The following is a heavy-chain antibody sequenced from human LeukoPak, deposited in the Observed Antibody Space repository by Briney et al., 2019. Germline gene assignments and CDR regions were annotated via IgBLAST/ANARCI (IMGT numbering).Heavy chain of an antibody. D-gene: IGHD2-15*01. Sequence: GASVKVSCKASGYTFTSYGISWVRQAPGQGLQWMGIINPSDDSTSYAQKFQGRVTMTRDTSTSTVYMELSSLRSEDTAVYYCAKAYCSGGSCYGGGYYFDYWGQGTLVTVSS. V-gene: IGHV1-46*01. CDR1: GYTFTSYG. CDR2: INPSDDST. J-gene: IGHJ4*02. CDR3: AKAYCSGGSCYGGGYYFDY.